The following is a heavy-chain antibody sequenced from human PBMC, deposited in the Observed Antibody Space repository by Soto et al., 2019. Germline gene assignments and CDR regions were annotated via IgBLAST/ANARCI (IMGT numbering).Heavy chain of an antibody. Sequence: GASVKVSCKASGYTFTSYYMHWVRQAPGQGLEWMGIINPSGGSTSYAQKFQGRVTMTRDTSTSTVYMELSSLRSEDTAVYYCARDYFFCSGGSCADGMDVWGQGTTVTVSS. J-gene: IGHJ6*02. CDR2: INPSGGST. D-gene: IGHD2-15*01. CDR3: ARDYFFCSGGSCADGMDV. V-gene: IGHV1-46*01. CDR1: GYTFTSYY.